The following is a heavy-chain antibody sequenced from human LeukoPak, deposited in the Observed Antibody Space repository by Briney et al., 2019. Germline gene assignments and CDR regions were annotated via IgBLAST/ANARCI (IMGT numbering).Heavy chain of an antibody. D-gene: IGHD6-19*01. V-gene: IGHV1-69*06. CDR2: IIPIFGTA. CDR1: GGTFSGYA. Sequence: EASVKVSCKASGGTFSGYAISWVRQAPGQGLEWMGGIIPIFGTANYAQKFQGRVTITADKSTSTAYMELSSLRSEDTAVYYCATAPIATGYSSGWYGQYFDYWGQGTLVTVSS. J-gene: IGHJ4*02. CDR3: ATAPIATGYSSGWYGQYFDY.